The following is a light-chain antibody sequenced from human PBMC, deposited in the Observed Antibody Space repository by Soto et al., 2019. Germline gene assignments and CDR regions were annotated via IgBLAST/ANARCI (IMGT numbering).Light chain of an antibody. CDR1: SSDVGGHNF. Sequence: QSVLTQPASVSGSPGQSITISCTGTSSDVGGHNFVSWYQQHPGKAPKLIFSEVSNRPSGVSYRFSGSKSGNTASLTISGLQADDEADYYCSSYTSTTSYVFGTGTKVTVL. CDR3: SSYTSTTSYV. J-gene: IGLJ1*01. V-gene: IGLV2-14*01. CDR2: EVS.